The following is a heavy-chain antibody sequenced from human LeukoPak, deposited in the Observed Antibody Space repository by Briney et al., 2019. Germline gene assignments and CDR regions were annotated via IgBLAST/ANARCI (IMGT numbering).Heavy chain of an antibody. Sequence: GGSLRLSCAASGFTFSSYTMNWVRQAPGKGLEWVSGISASGGNTYYTDSVKGRFTISRDNSRNTLYVQMNGLRAEDTAVYYCASRGLIAAAGSDWFDPWGQGTLVTVSS. D-gene: IGHD6-13*01. CDR2: ISASGGNT. CDR3: ASRGLIAAAGSDWFDP. CDR1: GFTFSSYT. V-gene: IGHV3-23*01. J-gene: IGHJ5*02.